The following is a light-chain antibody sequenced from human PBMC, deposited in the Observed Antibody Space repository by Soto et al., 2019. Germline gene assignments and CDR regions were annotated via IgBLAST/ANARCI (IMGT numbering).Light chain of an antibody. Sequence: SYELTQPPSVSVAPGKTARITCGGNNIESKSVHWYQQKPGQAPVLVIYSDSDRPSGIPERFSGSNSGDTATLTISRVEAGDEDDYYCQVWDGSSDQAVFGGGTQLTVL. CDR1: NIESKS. J-gene: IGLJ7*01. V-gene: IGLV3-21*04. CDR2: SDS. CDR3: QVWDGSSDQAV.